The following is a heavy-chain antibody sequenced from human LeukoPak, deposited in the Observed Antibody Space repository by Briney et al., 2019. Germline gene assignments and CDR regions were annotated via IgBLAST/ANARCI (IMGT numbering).Heavy chain of an antibody. CDR1: GSSISSGYY. Sequence: SETLSLTCTVSGSSISSGYYWGWIRQPPGKGLEWIGSIFHSGSTYYNPSLESRVTISVDTSKNQFSLKLSSVTAADTAVYYCARLDYYDSSGYYYYWGQGTLVTVSS. CDR3: ARLDYYDSSGYYYY. V-gene: IGHV4-38-2*02. CDR2: IFHSGST. J-gene: IGHJ4*02. D-gene: IGHD3-22*01.